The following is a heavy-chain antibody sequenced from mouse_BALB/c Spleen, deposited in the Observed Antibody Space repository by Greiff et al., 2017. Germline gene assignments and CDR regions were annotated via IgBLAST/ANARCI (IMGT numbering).Heavy chain of an antibody. Sequence: QVQLKESAAELARPGASVKMSCKASGYTFTSYTMHWVKQRPGQGLEWIGYINPSSGYTEYNQKFKDKTTLTADKSSSTAYMQLSSLTSEDSAVYYCARTRRGDYAMDYWGQGTSVTVSS. V-gene: IGHV1-4*02. CDR2: INPSSGYT. CDR3: ARTRRGDYAMDY. CDR1: GYTFTSYT. J-gene: IGHJ4*01.